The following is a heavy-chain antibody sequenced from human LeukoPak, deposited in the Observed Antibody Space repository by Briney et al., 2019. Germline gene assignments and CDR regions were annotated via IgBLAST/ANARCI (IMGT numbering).Heavy chain of an antibody. CDR1: GGTFSSYA. CDR2: IGAYNGNT. D-gene: IGHD3-16*01. J-gene: IGHJ5*02. Sequence: GASVTVSCKASGGTFSSYAISWVRQAPGQGLEWMGWIGAYNGNTNYAQKLQGRVTMTTDTSTSTAYMELRSLRSDDTAVYYCARGGGYMGGDWFDPWGQGTLVTVSS. V-gene: IGHV1-18*01. CDR3: ARGGGYMGGDWFDP.